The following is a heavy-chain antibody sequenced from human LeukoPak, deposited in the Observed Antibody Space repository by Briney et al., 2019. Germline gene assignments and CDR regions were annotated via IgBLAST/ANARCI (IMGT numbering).Heavy chain of an antibody. V-gene: IGHV4-38-2*01. CDR2: IYHSGST. CDR3: ARGILWFGDKGFDY. CDR1: GYSISSGYY. J-gene: IGHJ4*02. D-gene: IGHD3-10*01. Sequence: SETLSLTCAVSGYSISSGYYWGWIRQPPGQGLEWIGSIYHSGSTYYNPSLKSRVTISVDTSKNQFSLKLSSVTAADTAVYYCARGILWFGDKGFDYWGQGTLVTVSS.